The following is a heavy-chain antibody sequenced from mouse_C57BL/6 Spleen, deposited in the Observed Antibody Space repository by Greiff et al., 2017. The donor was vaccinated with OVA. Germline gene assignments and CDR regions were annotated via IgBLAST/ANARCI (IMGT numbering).Heavy chain of an antibody. CDR2: IDPENGDT. D-gene: IGHD1-1*02. Sequence: EVQLQQSGAELVRPGASVKLSCTASGFNIKDDYMHWVKQRPEQGLEWIGWIDPENGDTEYASKFQGKATITADTSSNTAYLQLSSLTSEDTAVYYCTTGGSGGLDYWGQGTTLTVSS. V-gene: IGHV14-4*01. CDR3: TTGGSGGLDY. CDR1: GFNIKDDY. J-gene: IGHJ2*01.